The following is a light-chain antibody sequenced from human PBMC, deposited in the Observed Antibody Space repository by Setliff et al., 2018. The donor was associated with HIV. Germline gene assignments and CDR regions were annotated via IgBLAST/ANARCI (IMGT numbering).Light chain of an antibody. CDR2: EVS. CDR3: SSYSIRNTLP. J-gene: IGLJ1*01. Sequence: QSALTQPASVSGSPGQSITISCTGTSSDVGGYNYVSWYQQHPGKAPKLMIFEVSNRPSGISNRFSGSKSGNTASLTISGLQAEDEADYYCSSYSIRNTLPFGTETKVTVL. CDR1: SSDVGGYNY. V-gene: IGLV2-14*01.